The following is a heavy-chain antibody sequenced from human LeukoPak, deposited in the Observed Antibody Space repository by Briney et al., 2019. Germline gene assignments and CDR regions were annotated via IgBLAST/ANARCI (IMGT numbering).Heavy chain of an antibody. Sequence: GGSLRLSCATSGFTFSSYVLDWVRQAPGKGLEWVSYISRSGSIYYADSVKGRFTISRDNAKNSLYLQMNSLRAEDTAVYYCAREGYGGTSDAFDIWGQGTMVTVSS. J-gene: IGHJ3*02. CDR2: ISRSGSI. V-gene: IGHV3-48*03. CDR3: AREGYGGTSDAFDI. D-gene: IGHD4-23*01. CDR1: GFTFSSYV.